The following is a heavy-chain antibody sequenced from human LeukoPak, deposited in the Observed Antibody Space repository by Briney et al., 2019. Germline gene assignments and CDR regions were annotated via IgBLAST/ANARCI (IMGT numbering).Heavy chain of an antibody. CDR2: ISSSSSYI. V-gene: IGHV3-21*01. CDR3: ARDSPYGDFFDY. J-gene: IGHJ4*02. CDR1: GFTFSSYS. D-gene: IGHD4-17*01. Sequence: GGSLRLSCAASGFTFSSYSMNWVRQAPGKGLEWVSSISSSSSYIYYADSVKGRFTISRDNAKNSLYLQMNSLRAEDTAVYYCARDSPYGDFFDYWGQGTLVTVSS.